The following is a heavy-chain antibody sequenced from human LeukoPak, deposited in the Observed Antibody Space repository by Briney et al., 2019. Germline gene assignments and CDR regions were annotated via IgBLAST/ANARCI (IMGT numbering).Heavy chain of an antibody. D-gene: IGHD6-6*01. CDR2: IIPIFGTA. CDR3: ARDYSSSSSDYYYYMDV. J-gene: IGHJ6*03. Sequence: ASVKVSCKASGGTFSSYAISWVRQAPGQGLEWMGGIIPIFGTANYAQKFQGRVTITADKSTSTAYMELSSLRSEDTAVYYCARDYSSSSSDYYYYMDVWGKGTTVTVSS. CDR1: GGTFSSYA. V-gene: IGHV1-69*06.